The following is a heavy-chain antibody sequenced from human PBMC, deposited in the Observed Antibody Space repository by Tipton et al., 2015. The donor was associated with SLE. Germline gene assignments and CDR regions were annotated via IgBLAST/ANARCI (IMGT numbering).Heavy chain of an antibody. V-gene: IGHV4-59*12. CDR2: IYYSGST. CDR1: GGSISSYY. CDR3: ARTKGPGSYRYGMDV. D-gene: IGHD3-16*02. Sequence: LRLSCTVSGGSISSYYWSWIRQPPGKGLEWIGYIYYSGSTNYNPSLKSRVTISVDKSKNQFSLKLSSVTAADTAVYYCARTKGPGSYRYGMDVWGQGPTVTVS. J-gene: IGHJ6*02.